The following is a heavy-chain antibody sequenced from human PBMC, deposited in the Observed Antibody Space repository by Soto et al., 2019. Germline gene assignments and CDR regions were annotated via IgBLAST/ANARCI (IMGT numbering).Heavy chain of an antibody. D-gene: IGHD3-10*01. CDR1: GYTFTSYA. CDR2: INAGNGNT. V-gene: IGHV1-3*01. CDR3: ARGPFKVGELSQGINYYGMDV. J-gene: IGHJ6*02. Sequence: QVQLVQSGAEVKKPGASVKVSCKASGYTFTSYAMHWVRQAPGQRLEWMGWINAGNGNTKYSQKFQGRVTITRDTSASTANMQLSGLRSEDTAVYSCARGPFKVGELSQGINYYGMDVWGQGTTVTVSS.